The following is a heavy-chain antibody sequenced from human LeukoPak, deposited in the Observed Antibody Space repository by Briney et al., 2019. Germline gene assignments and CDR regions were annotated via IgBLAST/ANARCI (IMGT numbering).Heavy chain of an antibody. D-gene: IGHD2-15*01. CDR2: IYTSGST. CDR3: ARTTEGYCRGRSCYSYYYYMDV. CDR1: GGSISTYY. J-gene: IGHJ6*03. Sequence: SETLSLTCTVSGGSISTYYWSWIRQPAGKGLEWIGRIYTSGSTNYNPSLKSRVTILVDTSKNQFSLKLRSVTAADTAVYYCARTTEGYCRGRSCYSYYYYMDVWGKGTTVTVSS. V-gene: IGHV4-4*07.